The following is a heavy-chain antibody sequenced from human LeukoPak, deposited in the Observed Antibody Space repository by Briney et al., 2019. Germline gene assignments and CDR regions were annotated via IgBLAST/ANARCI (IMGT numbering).Heavy chain of an antibody. D-gene: IGHD4-17*01. CDR2: IYYSATI. J-gene: IGHJ5*02. Sequence: SETLSLTCTVSGGSVSSGTYYWNCIRQPPGTGLEWIGSIYYSATIYYNPSLRSRVTISLDTSKNQSSLKLTSVTAADTAIYYCAREPRVTTKVWFDPWGQGTLVTVSS. V-gene: IGHV4-61*01. CDR1: GGSVSSGTYY. CDR3: AREPRVTTKVWFDP.